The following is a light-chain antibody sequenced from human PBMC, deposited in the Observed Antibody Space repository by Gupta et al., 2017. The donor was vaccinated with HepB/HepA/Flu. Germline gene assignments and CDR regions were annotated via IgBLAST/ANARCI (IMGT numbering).Light chain of an antibody. V-gene: IGLV4-60*03. CDR1: SGHSSYI. CDR2: LEGSGSY. J-gene: IGLJ2*01. CDR3: ETWDSKV. Sequence: QPVLTPSSSASAYLGSSVKLTCTLSSGHSSYIIAWHQQQPGKAPRYLMKLEGSGSYNKGSGVPDRFSGSSAGADRYLTISNLQSEDEADYYCETWDSKVFGGGTKLTVL.